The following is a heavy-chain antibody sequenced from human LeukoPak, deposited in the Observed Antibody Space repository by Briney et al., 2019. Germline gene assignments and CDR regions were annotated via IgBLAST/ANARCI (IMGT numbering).Heavy chain of an antibody. CDR2: INPSGGST. V-gene: IGHV1-46*01. J-gene: IGHJ4*02. CDR3: ARDRPCVVGGGDCQNFDY. CDR1: GYTFTSYY. Sequence: ASVKVSCKASGYTFTSYYMHWVRQAPGQGLEWMGIINPSGGSTSYAQKFQGRVTMTRDTSTCTVYMELSSLRSEDTAVYYCARDRPCVVGGGDCQNFDYWGQGTLVTVSS. D-gene: IGHD2-21*02.